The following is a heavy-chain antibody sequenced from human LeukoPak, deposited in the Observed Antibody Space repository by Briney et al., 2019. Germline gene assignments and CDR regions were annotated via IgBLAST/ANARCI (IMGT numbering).Heavy chain of an antibody. CDR2: INAGNGNT. CDR3: TRDFASEGYSYGSLYFDY. V-gene: IGHV1-3*01. CDR1: GYTFTSYA. J-gene: IGHJ4*02. D-gene: IGHD5-18*01. Sequence: ASVKVSCTASGYTFTSYAMHWVRQAPGQRLEWMGWINAGNGNTKYSQKFQGRVTITRDTSASTAYMELSSLRSEDTAVYYCTRDFASEGYSYGSLYFDYWGQGTLVTVSS.